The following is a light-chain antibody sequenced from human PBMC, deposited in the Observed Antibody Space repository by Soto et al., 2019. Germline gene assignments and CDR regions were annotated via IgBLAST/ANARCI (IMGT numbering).Light chain of an antibody. J-gene: IGLJ1*01. CDR2: DDN. CDR3: APWADSLKGRV. V-gene: IGLV1-44*01. CDR1: NSNIGSNT. Sequence: QSVLTQPPSASGTPGQRVTISCSGSNSNIGSNTVNWDQQLPVTAPKLIIYDDNLRPSGVPDRISGSKSGTSASLAISGLQSYDEAEYYCAPWADSLKGRVFGTGTKLTVL.